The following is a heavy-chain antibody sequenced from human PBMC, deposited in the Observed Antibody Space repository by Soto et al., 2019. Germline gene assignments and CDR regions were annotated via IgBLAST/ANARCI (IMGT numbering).Heavy chain of an antibody. D-gene: IGHD3-3*01. CDR1: GYTFTSYD. V-gene: IGHV1-8*01. J-gene: IGHJ3*02. CDR2: MNPNSGNT. Sequence: QVQLVQSGAEVKKPGASVKFSCKASGYTFTSYDINWVRQATGQGLEWMGWMNPNSGNTGYAQKFKGRVTMTRNTSRSTGYKELSSLRSEDTAVYYCAGLGDYAFYIGGKGAMVTVSS. CDR3: AGLGDYAFYI.